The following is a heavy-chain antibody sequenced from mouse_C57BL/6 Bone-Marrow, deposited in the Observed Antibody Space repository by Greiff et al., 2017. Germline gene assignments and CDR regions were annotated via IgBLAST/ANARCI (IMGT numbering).Heavy chain of an antibody. J-gene: IGHJ2*01. D-gene: IGHD2-12*01. CDR1: GYTFTSYW. V-gene: IGHV1-69*01. CDR2: IDPSDSYT. Sequence: QVQLQQSGAELVMPGASVKLSCTASGYTFTSYWMHWVKQRPGQGLDWIGEIDPSDSYTNYNQKFKGKSTLTVDKSSSTAYMQLSSLTSEDYAFYYCAREGAYYRSYFDYWGQGTTLTVSS. CDR3: AREGAYYRSYFDY.